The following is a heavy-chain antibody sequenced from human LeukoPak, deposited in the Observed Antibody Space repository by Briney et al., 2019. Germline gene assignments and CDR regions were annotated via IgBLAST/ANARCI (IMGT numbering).Heavy chain of an antibody. CDR2: IYYSGST. D-gene: IGHD3-22*01. CDR1: GGPISSSSYY. CDR3: ASDYYDSSGSVNDI. Sequence: PSETLSLTCTVSGGPISSSSYYWGWIRQPPGKGLEWIGSIYYSGSTYYNPSLKSRCTICVEKDKNQFKMKVSAVTAADTAVYYCASDYYDSSGSVNDIWGQGTMVTVSS. V-gene: IGHV4-39*01. J-gene: IGHJ3*02.